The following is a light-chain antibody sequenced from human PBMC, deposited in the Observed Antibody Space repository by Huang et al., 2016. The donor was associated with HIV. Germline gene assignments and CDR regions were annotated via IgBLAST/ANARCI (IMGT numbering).Light chain of an antibody. CDR2: GAS. V-gene: IGKV3-15*01. CDR1: QSVSSN. J-gene: IGKJ1*01. Sequence: DIVMTQSPATLSVSPGESATLSCRASQSVSSNLAWYQQKPGQAPSLLIYGASTRATGIPARFRGSGSGTEFTLTISSLQSEDFAVYYCQQYNNWPPWTFGQGTKVEIK. CDR3: QQYNNWPPWT.